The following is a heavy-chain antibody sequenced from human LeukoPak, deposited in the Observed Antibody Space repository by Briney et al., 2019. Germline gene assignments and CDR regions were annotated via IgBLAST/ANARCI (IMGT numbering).Heavy chain of an antibody. V-gene: IGHV3-13*01. Sequence: PGGSLRLSCAASGFTFSDYDMHWVRQATGKGLEWVSSIGTAGDTYYTGSVKGRFTISRDNSRNMLYLQMNSLRADDTAVYYCAKDHGQAIVPRRFDYWGQGTLVTVSS. CDR2: IGTAGDT. CDR3: AKDHGQAIVPRRFDY. D-gene: IGHD6-6*01. CDR1: GFTFSDYD. J-gene: IGHJ4*02.